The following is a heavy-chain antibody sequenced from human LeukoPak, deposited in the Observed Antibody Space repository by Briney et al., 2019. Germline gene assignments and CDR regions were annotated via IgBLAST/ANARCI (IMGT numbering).Heavy chain of an antibody. CDR1: GGSIRSYY. CDR2: IHTSGSA. Sequence: SETLSLTCIVSGGSIRSYYWSWIRQPPGKGLEWIGHIHTSGSASYNPSLKSRLTVSVDTSKTQFSLKLSSVTAADTAVYYCARRRYYDSSGYYFYYMDVWGKGTTVTVSS. J-gene: IGHJ6*03. CDR3: ARRRYYDSSGYYFYYMDV. D-gene: IGHD3-22*01. V-gene: IGHV4-4*09.